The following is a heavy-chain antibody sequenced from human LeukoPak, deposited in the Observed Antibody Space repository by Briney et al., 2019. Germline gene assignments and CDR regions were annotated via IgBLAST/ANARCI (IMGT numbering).Heavy chain of an antibody. V-gene: IGHV4-61*02. Sequence: PSETLSLTCTASGVSISSGSYYWSCIRQPAGKGLEWIVRIYTRGSTNYNPSLKSRVTISVDTYNNQFSLKLRYVPAGDAAAYYCARGDSRGCYHLYYWGQGTLVTVSS. J-gene: IGHJ4*02. D-gene: IGHD6-19*01. CDR2: IYTRGST. CDR3: ARGDSRGCYHLYY. CDR1: GVSISSGSYY.